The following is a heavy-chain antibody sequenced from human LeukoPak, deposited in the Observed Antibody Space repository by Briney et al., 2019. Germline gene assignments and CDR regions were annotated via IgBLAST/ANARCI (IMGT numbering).Heavy chain of an antibody. V-gene: IGHV4-30-2*01. CDR3: ASGLEYTISLDY. CDR2: IYHSGST. Sequence: SETLSLTCTVSGGSISSGGYYWSWIRQPPGKGLEWIGYIYHSGSTYYNPSLKSRVTISVDRSKNQFSLKLSSVTAADTAVYYCASGLEYTISLDYWGQGTLVTVSS. CDR1: GGSISSGGYY. J-gene: IGHJ4*02. D-gene: IGHD2-8*01.